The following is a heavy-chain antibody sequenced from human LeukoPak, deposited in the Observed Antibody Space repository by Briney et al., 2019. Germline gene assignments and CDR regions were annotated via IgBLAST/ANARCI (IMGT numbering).Heavy chain of an antibody. D-gene: IGHD6-6*01. V-gene: IGHV1-8*01. Sequence: ASVKVSCNASGYTFTRYDINWVRQATGQGREWMGWMNPNSGNTGYAQKFQGRVTMTRNTSISTAYMELSSLRSEDTAVYYCARGGASMAARLIYGYWGQGTLVTVSS. CDR3: ARGGASMAARLIYGY. J-gene: IGHJ4*02. CDR1: GYTFTRYD. CDR2: MNPNSGNT.